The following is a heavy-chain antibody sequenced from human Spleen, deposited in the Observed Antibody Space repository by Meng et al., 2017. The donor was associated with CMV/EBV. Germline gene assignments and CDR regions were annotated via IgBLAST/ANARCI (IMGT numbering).Heavy chain of an antibody. D-gene: IGHD2-15*01. CDR3: AREYVVVVVAATGWFDP. CDR2: ISYDGSNK. V-gene: IGHV3-30-3*01. J-gene: IGHJ5*02. Sequence: GESLKISCAASGFTFSSYAMHWVRQAPGKGLEWVAVISYDGSNKYYADSVKGRFTISRDNSKNTLYLQMNSLRAEDTAVYYCAREYVVVVVAATGWFDPWGQGTLVTVSS. CDR1: GFTFSSYA.